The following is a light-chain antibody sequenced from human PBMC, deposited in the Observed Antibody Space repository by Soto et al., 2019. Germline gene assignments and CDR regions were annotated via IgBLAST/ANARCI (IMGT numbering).Light chain of an antibody. V-gene: IGKV3-20*01. CDR1: QSVSNY. J-gene: IGKJ1*01. CDR3: QQYGSSGT. Sequence: EIVLTQSPATLSLSPGERATLSCRASQSVSNYLAWYQQKPGQAPRLLISDASNRATGIPDRFSGSGSGTDFTLTISRLEPEDFAVYYCQQYGSSGTFGQGTKVDIK. CDR2: DAS.